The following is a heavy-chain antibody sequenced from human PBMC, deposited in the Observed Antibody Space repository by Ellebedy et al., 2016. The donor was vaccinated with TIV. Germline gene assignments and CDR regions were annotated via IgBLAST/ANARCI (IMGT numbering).Heavy chain of an antibody. D-gene: IGHD6-13*01. Sequence: SETLSLXXTVSGGSISSYYWSWIRQPPGKGLEWIGYIYYSGSTNYNPSLKSRVTISVDTSKNQFSLKLSSVTAADTAVYYCARVGGYSSSWYSGLDYYYGMDVWGQGTTVTVSS. CDR3: ARVGGYSSSWYSGLDYYYGMDV. CDR2: IYYSGST. J-gene: IGHJ6*02. V-gene: IGHV4-59*01. CDR1: GGSISSYY.